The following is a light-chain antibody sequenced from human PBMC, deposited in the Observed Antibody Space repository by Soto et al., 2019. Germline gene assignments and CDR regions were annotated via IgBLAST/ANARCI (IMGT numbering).Light chain of an antibody. Sequence: QAVVTQPPSASATPGQRVAISCFGSSSNIGSHTVNWYHQLPGTAPKLLIYSNDQRPSGVPGRFSGSKSGTSASLAISGLQSEDEGEYYCATWEDSLNGPVFGGGTKLTVL. CDR2: SND. J-gene: IGLJ3*02. V-gene: IGLV1-44*01. CDR1: SSNIGSHT. CDR3: ATWEDSLNGPV.